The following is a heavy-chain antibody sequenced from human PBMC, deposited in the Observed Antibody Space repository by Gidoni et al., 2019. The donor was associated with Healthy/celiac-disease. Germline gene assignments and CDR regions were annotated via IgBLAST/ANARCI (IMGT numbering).Heavy chain of an antibody. CDR1: GYTFTGYY. V-gene: IGHV1-2*04. J-gene: IGHJ3*02. CDR3: ARKGSYYDSSGYDAFDI. CDR2: INPNSGGT. Sequence: QVQLVQSGAEVKKPGASVKVSCKASGYTFTGYYMHWVRQAPGQGLEWMGLINPNSGGTNYAQKFQGWVTMTRDTSISTAYMELSRLRSDDTAVYYCARKGSYYDSSGYDAFDIWGQGTMVTVSS. D-gene: IGHD3-22*01.